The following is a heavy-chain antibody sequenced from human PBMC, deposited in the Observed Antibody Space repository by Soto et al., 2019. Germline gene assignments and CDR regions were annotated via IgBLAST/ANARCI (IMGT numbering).Heavy chain of an antibody. V-gene: IGHV4-4*02. J-gene: IGHJ4*02. CDR1: GGSIISSNW. D-gene: IGHD2-15*01. Sequence: SETLSLTCAVSGGSIISSNWWSWVRQPAGKGLEWIGEIYHSGSTNYNPSLKSRVTISVDKSKNQFSLKLSSVTAADTAVYYCAREDCSGGSCYPFDYWGQGTLVTVSS. CDR3: AREDCSGGSCYPFDY. CDR2: IYHSGST.